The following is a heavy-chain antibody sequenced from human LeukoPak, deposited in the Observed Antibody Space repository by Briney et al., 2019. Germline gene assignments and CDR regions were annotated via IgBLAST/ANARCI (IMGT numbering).Heavy chain of an antibody. CDR3: ARGGTLNRVRWFDP. CDR1: GYTFTGYY. J-gene: IGHJ5*02. CDR2: ISPYNGNT. D-gene: IGHD1-1*01. V-gene: IGHV1-18*04. Sequence: ASVKVSCKASGYTFTGYYMHWVRQAPGQGLEWMGFISPYNGNTKYAQKLQGRVTMTTDTSTSTAYMELRSLRSDDTAVYYCARGGTLNRVRWFDPWGQGTLVTVSS.